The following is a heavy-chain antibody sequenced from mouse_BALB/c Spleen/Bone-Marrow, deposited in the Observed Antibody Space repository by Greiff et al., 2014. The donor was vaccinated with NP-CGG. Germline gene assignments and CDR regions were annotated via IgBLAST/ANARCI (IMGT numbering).Heavy chain of an antibody. V-gene: IGHV1S81*02. CDR3: TRGRTWDFDY. Sequence: VKLMESGAELVKPGASVKLSCKASGYTFTSYYMYWVKQRPGQGLEWIGEINPSNGGTNFNEKFKSRATLTVDKSSSTAYMQLSSLTSEDSAVYYCTRGRTWDFDYWGQGTTLTVPS. CDR1: GYTFTSYY. D-gene: IGHD4-1*01. CDR2: INPSNGGT. J-gene: IGHJ2*01.